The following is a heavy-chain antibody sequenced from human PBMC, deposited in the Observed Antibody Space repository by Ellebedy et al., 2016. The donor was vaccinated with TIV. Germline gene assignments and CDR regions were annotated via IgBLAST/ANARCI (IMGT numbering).Heavy chain of an antibody. J-gene: IGHJ4*02. Sequence: GESLKISCAASGFTFSSYAMSWVRQAPGKGLEWVSAISGSGGSTYYADSVKGRFTISRDNSKNTLYLQMNSLRAEDTAVYYCAKDSPYDSSGYVNWGQGTLVTVSS. CDR2: ISGSGGST. D-gene: IGHD3-22*01. V-gene: IGHV3-23*01. CDR3: AKDSPYDSSGYVN. CDR1: GFTFSSYA.